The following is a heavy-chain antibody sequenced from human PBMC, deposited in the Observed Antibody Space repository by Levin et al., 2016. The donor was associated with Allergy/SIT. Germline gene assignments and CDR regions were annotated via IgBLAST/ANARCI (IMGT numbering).Heavy chain of an antibody. CDR3: ARDKELGEIYFYDGMDV. D-gene: IGHD3-16*01. CDR1: GYTFTTYG. Sequence: ASVKVSCKASGYTFTTYGISWVRQAPGQGLEWVGWSNTYNHNTRYGQKFQGRVTMTTDTSTTTAYMELRSLRSDDTAVYFCARDKELGEIYFYDGMDVWGQGTTVIVSS. J-gene: IGHJ6*02. V-gene: IGHV1-18*04. CDR2: SNTYNHNT.